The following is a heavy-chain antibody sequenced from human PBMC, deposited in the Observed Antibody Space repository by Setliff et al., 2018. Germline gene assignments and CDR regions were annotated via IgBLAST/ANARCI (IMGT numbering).Heavy chain of an antibody. J-gene: IGHJ4*02. CDR3: ARGRNIAIRLLDS. CDR1: GYSMSSGYY. Sequence: SETLSLTCAVSGYSMSSGYYWTWIRQPPGKGLEWIGEINHSGTTNYTPSLKSRVTISIDTSKNQFSLNMRSVTAADTAIYYCARGRNIAIRLLDSWGQGNLVTVSS. D-gene: IGHD6-6*01. V-gene: IGHV4-34*01. CDR2: INHSGTT.